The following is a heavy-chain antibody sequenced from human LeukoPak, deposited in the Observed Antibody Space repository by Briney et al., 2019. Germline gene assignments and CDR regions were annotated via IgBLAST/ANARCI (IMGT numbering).Heavy chain of an antibody. D-gene: IGHD4-17*01. CDR2: IKQDGSEK. V-gene: IGHV3-7*01. CDR1: GFTFSSYW. CDR3: ARVTTVTNNWFDP. J-gene: IGHJ5*02. Sequence: PGGSLRLSCAASGFTFSSYWMSWVRQAPGKGLEWVANIKQDGSEKYYVDSVKGRFTISRDNAKNSLYLQMNSLRAEDTAVYYCARVTTVTNNWFDPWGQGTLVTVSS.